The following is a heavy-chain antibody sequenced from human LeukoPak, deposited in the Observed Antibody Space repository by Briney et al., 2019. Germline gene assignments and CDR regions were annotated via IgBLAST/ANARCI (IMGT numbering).Heavy chain of an antibody. Sequence: SVKVSCKASGGTFSSYAISWVRQAPGQGLEWMGRIIPILGIANYAQKFQGRVTITADESTSTAYMELSSLRSEDTAVYYCARDHSSSPFDYWGQGTLVTVSS. J-gene: IGHJ4*02. CDR1: GGTFSSYA. D-gene: IGHD6-6*01. V-gene: IGHV1-69*04. CDR2: IIPILGIA. CDR3: ARDHSSSPFDY.